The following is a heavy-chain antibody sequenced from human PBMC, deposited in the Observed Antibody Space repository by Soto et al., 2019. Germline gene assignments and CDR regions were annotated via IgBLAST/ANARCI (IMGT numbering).Heavy chain of an antibody. J-gene: IGHJ5*02. D-gene: IGHD6-19*01. CDR3: AKDQLAVAGLNWFDP. CDR1: GFTFSSYA. Sequence: GGSLRLSCAASGFTFSSYAMSWVRQAPGKGLEWVSVISGSGGSTYYADSVKGRFTISRDNSKNTLYLQMNSLRAEDTAVYYCAKDQLAVAGLNWFDPWGRGTLVTVSS. CDR2: ISGSGGST. V-gene: IGHV3-23*01.